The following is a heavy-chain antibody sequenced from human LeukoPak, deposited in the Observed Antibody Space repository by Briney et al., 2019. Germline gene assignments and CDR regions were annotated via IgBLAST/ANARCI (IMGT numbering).Heavy chain of an antibody. D-gene: IGHD1-26*01. CDR1: VFTFSSYA. Sequence: GRSLRLSCAASVFTFSSYAMHWVRQAPGKGLEWVAVISYDGSNKYYADSVKGRFTISRDNSKNTLYLQMNSLRAEDTAVYYCARPGDEWELHYFDYWGQGTLVTVSS. CDR3: ARPGDEWELHYFDY. V-gene: IGHV3-30-3*01. CDR2: ISYDGSNK. J-gene: IGHJ4*02.